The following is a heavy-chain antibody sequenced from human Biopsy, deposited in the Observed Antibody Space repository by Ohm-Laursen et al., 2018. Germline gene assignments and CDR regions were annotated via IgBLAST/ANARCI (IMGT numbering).Heavy chain of an antibody. D-gene: IGHD3-10*01. J-gene: IGHJ4*02. CDR3: ARDPGWGALDY. Sequence: SLRLSCAASGFAFGRSWMSWLRQTPGKGLEWVANINSDGTQKFYVDSVQGRFTISRNNTGNSVSLQMNSLRVDDTAVYFCARDPGWGALDYWGRGTLVTVSS. CDR1: GFAFGRSW. V-gene: IGHV3-7*01. CDR2: INSDGTQK.